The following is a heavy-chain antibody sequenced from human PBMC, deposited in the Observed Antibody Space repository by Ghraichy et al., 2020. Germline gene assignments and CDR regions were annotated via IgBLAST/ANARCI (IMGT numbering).Heavy chain of an antibody. CDR2: IYYSGST. D-gene: IGHD3-9*01. CDR3: ATERRGVRYFDWGYYYYGMDV. V-gene: IGHV4-39*01. Sequence: SETLSLTCTVSGGSISSSSYYWGWIRQPPGKGLEWIGSIYYSGSTYYNPSLKSRVTISVDTSKNQFSLKLSSVTAADTAVYYCATERRGVRYFDWGYYYYGMDVWGQGTTVTVSS. J-gene: IGHJ6*02. CDR1: GGSISSSSYY.